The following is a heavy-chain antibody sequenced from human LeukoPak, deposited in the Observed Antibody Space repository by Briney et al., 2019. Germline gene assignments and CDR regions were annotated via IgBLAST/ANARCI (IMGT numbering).Heavy chain of an antibody. J-gene: IGHJ4*02. CDR1: GFTFNNYA. CDR3: ASPYLYSSSWYGGSI. CDR2: ISGSGGTT. V-gene: IGHV3-23*01. Sequence: PGGSLRLSCAASGFTFNNYAMGWVRQAPGKGLEWVSVISGSGGTTYYADSVKGRFTISRDNSKNTLYLQMNSLRAEDTAVYYCASPYLYSSSWYGGSIWGQGTLVTVSS. D-gene: IGHD6-13*01.